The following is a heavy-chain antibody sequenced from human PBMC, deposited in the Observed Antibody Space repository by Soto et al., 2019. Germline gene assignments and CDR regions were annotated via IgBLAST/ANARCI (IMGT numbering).Heavy chain of an antibody. Sequence: PSETLSLTCAVYGGSFSGYYWSWIRQPPGKGLEWIGEINHSGSTNYNPSLKSRVTISVDTSKNQFSLKLSSVTAADTAVYYCARGRVVGVAAAGTLFFDYWGQGTLVTVSS. D-gene: IGHD6-13*01. J-gene: IGHJ4*02. CDR1: GGSFSGYY. CDR3: ARGRVVGVAAAGTLFFDY. V-gene: IGHV4-34*01. CDR2: INHSGST.